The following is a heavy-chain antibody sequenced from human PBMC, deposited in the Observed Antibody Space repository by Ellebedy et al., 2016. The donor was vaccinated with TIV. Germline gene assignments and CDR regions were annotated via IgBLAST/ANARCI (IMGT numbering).Heavy chain of an antibody. J-gene: IGHJ4*02. CDR2: TIVGGST. Sequence: GESLKISCAASGFPFDSYVMNWVRQAPGKGLEWVWSTIVGGSTYDADSVKGRFIISRDNAENSLYLQMNSLRVEDTAVYYCVRDSTHGYDDYWGQGTLVTVSS. V-gene: IGHV3-21*01. D-gene: IGHD5-24*01. CDR1: GFPFDSYV. CDR3: VRDSTHGYDDY.